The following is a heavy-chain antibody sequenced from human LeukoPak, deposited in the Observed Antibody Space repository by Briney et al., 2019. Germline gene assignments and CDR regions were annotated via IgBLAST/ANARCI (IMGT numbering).Heavy chain of an antibody. J-gene: IGHJ3*02. CDR1: GGSISSYY. D-gene: IGHD3-22*01. CDR3: ARESGRSSGYYYSGGDAFDI. V-gene: IGHV4-59*01. CDR2: IYYSGST. Sequence: PSETLSLTCTVSGGSISSYYWSWIRQPPGKGLEWIGYIYYSGSTNYNPSLKSRVTISVDTSKNQFSLKLSSVTAADTAVYYCARESGRSSGYYYSGGDAFDIWAKGQWSPSLQ.